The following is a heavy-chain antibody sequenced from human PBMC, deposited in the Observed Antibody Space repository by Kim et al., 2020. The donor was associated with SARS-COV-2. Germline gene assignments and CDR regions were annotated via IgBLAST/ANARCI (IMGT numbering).Heavy chain of an antibody. J-gene: IGHJ4*02. Sequence: HYADYLMGRYDISRDRSNNTLYLQMSSLRGDDTAVYYCATDGDGSGSYLKVWGQGTLVTVSS. V-gene: IGHV3-30*09. D-gene: IGHD3-10*01. CDR3: ATDGDGSGSYLKV.